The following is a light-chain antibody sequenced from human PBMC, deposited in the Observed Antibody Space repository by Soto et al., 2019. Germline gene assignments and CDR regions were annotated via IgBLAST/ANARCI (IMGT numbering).Light chain of an antibody. Sequence: QSALTQPASVSGSPGQSITISCNGTSSDVGGHDYVSWYQQHPGKAPKLTIFEVSNRPSGVSNRFSGSKSGNTASLTISGHQDEEEADYYCSSYTDSNSFYVFGSGTKLTVL. CDR3: SSYTDSNSFYV. CDR1: SSDVGGHDY. V-gene: IGLV2-14*01. J-gene: IGLJ1*01. CDR2: EVS.